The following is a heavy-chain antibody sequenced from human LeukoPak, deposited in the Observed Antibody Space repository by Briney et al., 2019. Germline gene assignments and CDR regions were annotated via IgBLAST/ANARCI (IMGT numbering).Heavy chain of an antibody. J-gene: IGHJ4*02. V-gene: IGHV3-9*01. CDR1: GFTFDDYA. CDR3: AKAYLIWFGELSGIDY. CDR2: ISWNSGSI. D-gene: IGHD3-10*01. Sequence: GGSLRLSCAASGFTFDDYAMHWVRQAPGKGLEWVSGISWNSGSIGYADSVKGRFTISRDNSKNTLYLQMNSLRAEDTAVYYCAKAYLIWFGELSGIDYWGQGTLVTVSS.